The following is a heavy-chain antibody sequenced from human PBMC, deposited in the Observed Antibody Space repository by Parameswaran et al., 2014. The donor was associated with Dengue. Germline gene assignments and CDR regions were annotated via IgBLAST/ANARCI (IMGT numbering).Heavy chain of an antibody. CDR3: ARARGYNYGYGDY. V-gene: IGHV7-4-1*02. J-gene: IGHJ4*02. D-gene: IGHD5-18*01. CDR2: INTNTGNP. Sequence: WVRLAPGQGLEWMGWINTNTGNPTYAQDFTGRFVFSLDTSVSTAYVQISSLKAEDTAVYYCARARGYNYGYGDYWGQGTLVTVSS.